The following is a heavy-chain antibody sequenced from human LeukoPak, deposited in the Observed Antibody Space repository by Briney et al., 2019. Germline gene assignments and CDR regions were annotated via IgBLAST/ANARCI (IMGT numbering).Heavy chain of an antibody. CDR1: GGSFNDYY. CDR3: ARADHSSGGLARFDP. V-gene: IGHV4-34*01. D-gene: IGHD3-22*01. J-gene: IGHJ5*02. Sequence: SETLSLTCAVYGGSFNDYYWSWIRQPPGKGLEWIGEINHSASTNYNPSLKSRVTMSVDTSKNRFSLKMTSVTAADTALYYCARADHSSGGLARFDPWGQGTLVTVSS. CDR2: INHSAST.